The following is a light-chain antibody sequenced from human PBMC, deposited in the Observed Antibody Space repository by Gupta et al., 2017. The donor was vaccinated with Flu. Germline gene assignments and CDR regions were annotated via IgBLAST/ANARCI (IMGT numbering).Light chain of an antibody. CDR2: WAG. V-gene: IGKV1-5*03. CDR3: QQDNTYWT. CDR1: QNINTW. J-gene: IGKJ1*01. Sequence: DIQMTQSPSTLSASVGDRVTITCRASQNINTWLAWYQQKPVNAPRLLMYWAGRGSPGVPSRFSGSGTGTEFTLTSHSLQPDDCANYYWQQDNTYWTFGPGTKVEVK.